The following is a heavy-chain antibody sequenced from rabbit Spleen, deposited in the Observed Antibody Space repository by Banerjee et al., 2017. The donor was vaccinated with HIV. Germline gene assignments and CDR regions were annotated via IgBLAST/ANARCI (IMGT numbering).Heavy chain of an antibody. V-gene: IGHV1S45*01. CDR3: ARDTSSSFSSYGMDL. Sequence: QEQLVESGGDLVKPGASLTLTCTASGVSFSISSYMCWVRQAPGKGLEWIACIDAGSSAFTYFATWAKGRFTISKTSSTTVTLQMTRLTAADTATYFCARDTSSSFSSYGMDLWGTGTLVTVS. D-gene: IGHD1-1*01. J-gene: IGHJ6*01. CDR2: IDAGSSAFT. CDR1: GVSFSISSY.